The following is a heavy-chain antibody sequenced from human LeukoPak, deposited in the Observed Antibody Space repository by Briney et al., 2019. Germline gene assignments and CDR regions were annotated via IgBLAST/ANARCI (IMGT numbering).Heavy chain of an antibody. Sequence: GESLEISCKGSGYSFTSYWIGWVRQMPGKGLEWMGIIYPGDSDTKYRPSFQGQVTFSVDKSISTAYLQWSSLEASDTAMYYCARLRSTGWYNPFDYWGQGTPVTVSS. D-gene: IGHD6-19*01. V-gene: IGHV5-51*01. CDR3: ARLRSTGWYNPFDY. CDR1: GYSFTSYW. CDR2: IYPGDSDT. J-gene: IGHJ4*02.